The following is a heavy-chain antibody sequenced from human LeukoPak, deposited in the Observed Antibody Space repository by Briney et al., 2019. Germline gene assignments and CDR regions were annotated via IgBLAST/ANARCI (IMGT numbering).Heavy chain of an antibody. Sequence: GGSLRLSCAASGFTFSNYGMHWVRQAPGKGLEWVALISYDGSNKYYADSVKGRFTISRDNSKNTLYLQMISLRAEDTVVYYCANYGSVSYFAYWGQGTLVTVSS. CDR3: ANYGSVSYFAY. CDR2: ISYDGSNK. D-gene: IGHD3-10*01. V-gene: IGHV3-30*18. J-gene: IGHJ4*02. CDR1: GFTFSNYG.